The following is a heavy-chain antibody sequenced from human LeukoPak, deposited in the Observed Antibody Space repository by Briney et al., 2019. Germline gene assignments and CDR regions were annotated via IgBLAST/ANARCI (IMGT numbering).Heavy chain of an antibody. CDR1: GFTFSRYA. Sequence: PGGSLRLSCAASGFTFSRYAMAWVRQAPGKGLEWVSSISDSGATTYYADSVEGRFTISRDNSKNTLFLQMNSLSAEDTAIYYCAKVVYGYCSSTTCFAFDYWGQGALVPVSS. V-gene: IGHV3-23*01. CDR2: ISDSGATT. CDR3: AKVVYGYCSSTTCFAFDY. J-gene: IGHJ4*02. D-gene: IGHD2-2*03.